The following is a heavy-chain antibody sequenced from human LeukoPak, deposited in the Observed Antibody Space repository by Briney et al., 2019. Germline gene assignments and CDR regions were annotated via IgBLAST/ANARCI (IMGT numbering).Heavy chain of an antibody. CDR1: GLTFSSYW. V-gene: IGHV4-34*01. CDR3: ARGLGIVAPID. D-gene: IGHD2-2*01. Sequence: GSLRLSCAASGLTFSSYWMSWVRQPPGKGLEWIGEINHSGSTNYNPSLKSRVTISVDTSKNQFSLKLSSVTAADTAVYYCARGLGIVAPIDWGQGTLVTVSS. CDR2: INHSGST. J-gene: IGHJ4*02.